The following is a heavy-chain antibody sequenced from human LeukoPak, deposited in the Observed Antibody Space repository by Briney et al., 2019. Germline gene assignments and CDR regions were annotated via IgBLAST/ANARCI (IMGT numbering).Heavy chain of an antibody. D-gene: IGHD5-12*01. J-gene: IGHJ4*02. CDR3: ARNIVATI. CDR2: INTNTGNP. Sequence: ASVKVSCKAFGHSLTSYSMHWVRQAPGQGLEWMGWINTNTGNPTYAQGFTGRFVFSLDTSVSTAYLQISSLKAEDTAVYYCARNIVATIWGQGTLVTVSS. V-gene: IGHV7-4-1*02. CDR1: GHSLTSYS.